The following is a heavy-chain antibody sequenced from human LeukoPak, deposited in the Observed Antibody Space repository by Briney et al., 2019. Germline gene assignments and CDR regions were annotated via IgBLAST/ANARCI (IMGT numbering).Heavy chain of an antibody. V-gene: IGHV3-74*01. CDR1: GFSLSSYW. D-gene: IGHD6-13*01. CDR2: INSDGSTI. Sequence: GGSLRLSCAASGFSLSSYWMHWVRQAPGKGLVWVSRINSDGSTINYADSVKGRFTISRDNAKNTLYLQMNSLRAEDTAVYYCARRQYRSSWYYFDYWGQGTLVTVSS. CDR3: ARRQYRSSWYYFDY. J-gene: IGHJ4*02.